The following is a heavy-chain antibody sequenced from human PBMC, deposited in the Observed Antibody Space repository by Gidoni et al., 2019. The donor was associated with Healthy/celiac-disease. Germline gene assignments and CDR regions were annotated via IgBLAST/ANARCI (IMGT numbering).Heavy chain of an antibody. D-gene: IGHD1-26*01. CDR1: GYTFTSYY. Sequence: QVQLVQSGAEVKKPGASVKVSCQACGYTFTSYYMHWVRQAPGQGLEWMGIINPSGVSTSYAQKFQGRVTMTRDTSTSTVYMELSSLRSEDTAVYYCARALEREPYYFDYWGQGTLVTVSS. V-gene: IGHV1-46*01. CDR2: INPSGVST. J-gene: IGHJ4*02. CDR3: ARALEREPYYFDY.